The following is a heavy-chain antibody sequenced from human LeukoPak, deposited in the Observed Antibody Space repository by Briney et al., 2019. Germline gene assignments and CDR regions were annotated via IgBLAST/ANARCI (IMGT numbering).Heavy chain of an antibody. D-gene: IGHD3-10*01. Sequence: ASVKVSCKASGYTFTSYYMHWVRQAPGQGLEWMGIINPSGGSTSYAQKFQGRVTMARDTSTSTVYMELSSLRSEDTAVYYCARDGGHYCGSGSYYNPFDYWGQGTLVTVSS. V-gene: IGHV1-46*01. CDR1: GYTFTSYY. CDR3: ARDGGHYCGSGSYYNPFDY. CDR2: INPSGGST. J-gene: IGHJ4*02.